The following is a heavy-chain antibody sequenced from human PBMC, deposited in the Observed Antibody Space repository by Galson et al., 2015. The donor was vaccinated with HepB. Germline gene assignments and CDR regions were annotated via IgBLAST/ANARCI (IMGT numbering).Heavy chain of an antibody. CDR3: AIVATPYFDY. D-gene: IGHD5-12*01. CDR1: GFTFSSYS. CDR2: ISGSSSNI. Sequence: SPRLSCAASGFTFSSYSMNWVRQAPGKGLEWVSYISGSSSNINYADSVKGRFTISRDNAKNSLYLQMNSLRDEDTAVYYCAIVATPYFDYWGQGTLVTVSS. J-gene: IGHJ4*02. V-gene: IGHV3-48*02.